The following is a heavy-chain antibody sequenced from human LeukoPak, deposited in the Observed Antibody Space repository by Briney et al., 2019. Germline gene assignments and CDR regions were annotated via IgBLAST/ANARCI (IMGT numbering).Heavy chain of an antibody. J-gene: IGHJ4*02. CDR1: GGSISSGGYY. Sequence: SETLSLTCTVSGGSISSGGYYWSWIRQPPGKGLEWIGYIYHSGSTYYNPSLKSRVTISVDRSKNQFSLKLSSVTAADTAVYYCARSEQWLVRRPGPPDYWGQGTLVTVSS. CDR2: IYHSGST. CDR3: ARSEQWLVRRPGPPDY. V-gene: IGHV4-30-2*01. D-gene: IGHD6-19*01.